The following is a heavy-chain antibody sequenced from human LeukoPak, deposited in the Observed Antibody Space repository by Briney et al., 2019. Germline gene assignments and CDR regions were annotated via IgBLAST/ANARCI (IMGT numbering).Heavy chain of an antibody. V-gene: IGHV5-10-1*01. D-gene: IGHD6-6*01. CDR2: IDPSDSYT. Sequence: GESLKISCKGSGYSFTSYWITWVRQMPGKGLEWMGRIDPSDSYTNYSPSFQGHVTISADRSISTAYLQWSSLKASDTAIYYCARLEYSSSSGAFDFWGQGTMVTVSS. CDR3: ARLEYSSSSGAFDF. CDR1: GYSFTSYW. J-gene: IGHJ3*01.